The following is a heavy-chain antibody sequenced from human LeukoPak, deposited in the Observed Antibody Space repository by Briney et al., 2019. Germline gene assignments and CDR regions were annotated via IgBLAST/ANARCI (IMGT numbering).Heavy chain of an antibody. CDR3: ARPFLDAFDI. V-gene: IGHV4-59*08. J-gene: IGHJ3*02. Sequence: SETLSLTCTVSGGSISSYYWSWIRQPPGKGLEWIGYIYYSGSTNYNPSLKSRVTISVDTSKNQFSLKLSSVTAADTAVYYCARPFLDAFDIWGQGTMVTVSS. D-gene: IGHD2-21*01. CDR1: GGSISSYY. CDR2: IYYSGST.